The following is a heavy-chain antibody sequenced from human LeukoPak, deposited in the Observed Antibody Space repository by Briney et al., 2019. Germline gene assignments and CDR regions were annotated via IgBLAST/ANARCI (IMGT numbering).Heavy chain of an antibody. CDR3: ARRLFKRARLTPFDY. Sequence: ASVKVSCKAPGYTFTSYYMHWVRQAPGQGLEWMGIINPSGGSTSYAQKFQGRVTMTRDMSTSTVYMELSSLRSEDTAVYYCARRLFKRARLTPFDYWGQGTLVTVSS. V-gene: IGHV1-46*01. D-gene: IGHD2-21*01. CDR2: INPSGGST. CDR1: GYTFTSYY. J-gene: IGHJ4*02.